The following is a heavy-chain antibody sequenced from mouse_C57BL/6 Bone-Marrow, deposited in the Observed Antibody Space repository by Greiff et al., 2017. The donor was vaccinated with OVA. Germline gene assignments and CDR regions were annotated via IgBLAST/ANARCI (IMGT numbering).Heavy chain of an antibody. J-gene: IGHJ4*01. CDR2: IYPGNSDT. Sequence: VQLQQSGTVLARPGASVKMSCKTSGYTFTSYWMHWVKQRPGQGLEWIGAIYPGNSDTSYNQKFKGKAKLTAVTSASTAYMELSSLTNEDAAVYYCTRLKYRFYDYGSDAMDYWGQGTSVTVSS. CDR1: GYTFTSYW. D-gene: IGHD1-1*01. V-gene: IGHV1-5*01. CDR3: TRLKYRFYDYGSDAMDY.